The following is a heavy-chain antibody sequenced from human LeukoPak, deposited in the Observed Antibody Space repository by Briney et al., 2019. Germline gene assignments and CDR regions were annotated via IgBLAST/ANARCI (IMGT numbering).Heavy chain of an antibody. CDR3: ACSRRYYDMLTGYYYDAFDI. D-gene: IGHD3-9*01. CDR1: GYTFTSYG. CDR2: ISAYNGNT. V-gene: IGHV1-18*01. Sequence: ASVKVSCKASGYTFTSYGISWLRQAPGQGLEWMGWISAYNGNTNYAQKLQGRVTMTTDTSTSTAYMELRSLRSDDTAVYYCACSRRYYDMLTGYYYDAFDIWGQGTMVTVSS. J-gene: IGHJ3*02.